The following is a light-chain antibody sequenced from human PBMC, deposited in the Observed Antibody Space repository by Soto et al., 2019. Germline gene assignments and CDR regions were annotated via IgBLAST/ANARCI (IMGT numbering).Light chain of an antibody. J-gene: IGLJ1*01. V-gene: IGLV2-14*03. CDR3: CSYTTINTHV. Sequence: QSALTQPASVSGSPGQSITISCTGTSSDVGGNNFVSWYQQHPDKAPKLLIYAITNRPSGVSGRFSGSKSGSTASLTIAGLQTEDEADYYCCSYTTINTHVFGTGTKVTVL. CDR2: AIT. CDR1: SSDVGGNNF.